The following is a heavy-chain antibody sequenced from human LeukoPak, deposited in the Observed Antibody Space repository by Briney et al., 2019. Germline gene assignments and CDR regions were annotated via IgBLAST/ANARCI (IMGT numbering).Heavy chain of an antibody. CDR3: ARGFDWLECYFDY. D-gene: IGHD3-9*01. CDR1: GYTFTVYF. V-gene: IGHV1-2*02. CDR2: INPNTGGT. Sequence: GSLNASSTASGYTFTVYFVHSGRQGPGQGVQWRVWINPNTGGTNYTQKFQGRVTITRDTSISTAYMELSRLRSDDRAVYHCARGFDWLECYFDYWRQETVLSVSS. J-gene: IGHJ4*02.